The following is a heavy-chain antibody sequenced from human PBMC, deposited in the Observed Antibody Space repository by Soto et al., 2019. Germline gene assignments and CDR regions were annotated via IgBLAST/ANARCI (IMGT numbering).Heavy chain of an antibody. D-gene: IGHD3-3*01. CDR3: ARSGYDFWSGYFHYYFDS. CDR2: INTDGSNT. Sequence: GGSLRLSCAASGFTFNRHWMHWVRQAPGKGPVWVSRINTDGSNTTYADSVKGRFAISRDNAKNTLYLQMNSLRAEDTAVYYCARSGYDFWSGYFHYYFDSWGQGTLVTVSS. CDR1: GFTFNRHW. J-gene: IGHJ4*02. V-gene: IGHV3-74*03.